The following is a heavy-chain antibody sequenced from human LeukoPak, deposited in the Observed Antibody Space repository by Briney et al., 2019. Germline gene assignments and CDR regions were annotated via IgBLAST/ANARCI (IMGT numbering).Heavy chain of an antibody. CDR3: ARSRSGYLTDY. D-gene: IGHD1-26*01. Sequence: PSETLSLTCTASGGSISSYYWSWIRQPAGKGLEWIGRINTSGSTNYNPSLKSRVTMSVDTSKNQISLKLSSVTAADTAVYYCARSRSGYLTDYWGQGTLVTVSS. CDR2: INTSGST. CDR1: GGSISSYY. J-gene: IGHJ4*02. V-gene: IGHV4-4*07.